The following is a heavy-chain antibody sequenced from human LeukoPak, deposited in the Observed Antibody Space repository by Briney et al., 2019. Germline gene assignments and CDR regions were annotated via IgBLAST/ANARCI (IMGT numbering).Heavy chain of an antibody. Sequence: QASETLSLTCTVSGGSINNYYWNWIRQPPGKGLEWIAYIYYSGSTYYNPSLKSRVTISVDTSKNQFSLKLSSVTAADTAVYYCARSYSYGTPDYFDYWGQGTLVTVSS. D-gene: IGHD5-18*01. CDR2: IYYSGST. J-gene: IGHJ4*02. CDR3: ARSYSYGTPDYFDY. CDR1: GGSINNYY. V-gene: IGHV4-59*08.